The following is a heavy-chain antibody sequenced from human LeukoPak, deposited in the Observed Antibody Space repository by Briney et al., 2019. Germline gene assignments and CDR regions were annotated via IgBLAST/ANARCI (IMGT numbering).Heavy chain of an antibody. J-gene: IGHJ5*02. Sequence: GRSLRLSCASSGFTFSNYAMHWVRQAPGKGLEWVAVISYDGSKQDYVDPVKGRFTISRDNSKNTLYLQMNSLRAEDTAVYFCARPSGTYPWFDPWGQGTLVTVSS. V-gene: IGHV3-30*04. CDR3: ARPSGTYPWFDP. CDR1: GFTFSNYA. D-gene: IGHD1-26*01. CDR2: ISYDGSKQ.